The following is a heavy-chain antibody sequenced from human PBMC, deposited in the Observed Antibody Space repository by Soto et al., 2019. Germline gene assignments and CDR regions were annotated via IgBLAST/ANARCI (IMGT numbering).Heavy chain of an antibody. Sequence: PGGSLRLSCAASGFTLSSYWMSWFRQAPGKGLEWVAHTRQDGGQEYYVDSVKGRFTISRDNAKNSLYLQMNSLRVEDTAVYYCARYPNPTVAGLPFDLWGQGTLVTVSS. CDR1: GFTLSSYW. CDR2: TRQDGGQE. J-gene: IGHJ4*02. D-gene: IGHD6-19*01. CDR3: ARYPNPTVAGLPFDL. V-gene: IGHV3-7*03.